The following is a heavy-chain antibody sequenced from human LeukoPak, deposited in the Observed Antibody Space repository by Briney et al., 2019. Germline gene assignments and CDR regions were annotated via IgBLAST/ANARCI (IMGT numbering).Heavy chain of an antibody. D-gene: IGHD5-24*01. CDR2: ISSSSSYI. Sequence: PGGSLRLSCAASGFTFSSYSMNWVRQAPGKGLEWVSSISSSSSYIYYADSVKGRFTISRDNAKNSLYLQMNSLRAEDTAVYYCARDAAGEMATICSYWGQGTLVTVSS. CDR1: GFTFSSYS. J-gene: IGHJ4*02. V-gene: IGHV3-21*01. CDR3: ARDAAGEMATICSY.